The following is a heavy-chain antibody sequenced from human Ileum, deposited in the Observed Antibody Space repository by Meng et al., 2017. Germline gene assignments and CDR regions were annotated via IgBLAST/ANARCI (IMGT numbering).Heavy chain of an antibody. CDR2: IPPGSDYI. V-gene: IGHV3-21*06. Sequence: GGSLRLSCVASGFTFNTYTINWVRQAPGKGLEWVASIPPGSDYIYYADSVKGRFTISRDNAKSSVYLQLNSLTVEDTGVYYCAREATTVTSTGMVHYYYYYGLDVWGQGTTVTVSS. CDR3: AREATTVTSTGMVHYYYYYGLDV. D-gene: IGHD4-17*01. J-gene: IGHJ6*02. CDR1: GFTFNTYT.